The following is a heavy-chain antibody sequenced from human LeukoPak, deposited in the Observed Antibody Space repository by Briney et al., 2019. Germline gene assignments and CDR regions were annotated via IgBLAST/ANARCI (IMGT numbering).Heavy chain of an antibody. V-gene: IGHV4-61*02. CDR2: IYTSGST. J-gene: IGHJ1*01. CDR1: GDSISSGSYY. CDR3: ARDNARGGSFSDYLRYFQH. D-gene: IGHD5/OR15-5a*01. Sequence: PSQTLSLTCTVSGDSISSGSYYWSWIRQPAGKGLEWIGRIYTSGSTNYNPSLKSRVTISVDTSKNQFSLKLSSVTTADTAVYYCARDNARGGSFSDYLRYFQHWGQGTPVTVSS.